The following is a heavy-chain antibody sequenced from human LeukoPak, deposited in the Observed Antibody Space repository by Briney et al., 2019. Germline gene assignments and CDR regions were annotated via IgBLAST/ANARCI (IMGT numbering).Heavy chain of an antibody. V-gene: IGHV1-69*13. D-gene: IGHD1-14*01. CDR3: ARDLRRTSREVDY. J-gene: IGHJ4*02. CDR2: IIPIFGTA. Sequence: SVKVSCKASGGTFISYAISWVRQAPGQGLKWMGGIIPIFGTANYAQKFQGRVTITADESTSTAYMELSSLRSDDTAVYYCARDLRRTSREVDYWGQGTLVTVSS. CDR1: GGTFISYA.